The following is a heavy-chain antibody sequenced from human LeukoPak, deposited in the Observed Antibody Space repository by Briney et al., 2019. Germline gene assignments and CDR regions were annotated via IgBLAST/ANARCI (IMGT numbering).Heavy chain of an antibody. D-gene: IGHD4-11*01. CDR1: GGSISSSSYY. Sequence: PSETLSLTCTVSGGSISSSSYYWGWIRQPPGKGLEWIGSIYYSGSTYYNPSLKSRVTISVDTSKNQFSLKLSSVTAADTAVYYCASLMTTAVFWGQGTLVTVSS. CDR2: IYYSGST. CDR3: ASLMTTAVF. J-gene: IGHJ4*02. V-gene: IGHV4-39*01.